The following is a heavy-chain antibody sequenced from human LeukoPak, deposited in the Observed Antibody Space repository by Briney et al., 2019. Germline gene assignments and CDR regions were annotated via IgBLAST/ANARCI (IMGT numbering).Heavy chain of an antibody. J-gene: IGHJ6*03. V-gene: IGHV1-2*06. CDR3: ARAYGDGGYYIDV. Sequence: ASVKVSCKASGYTFTGYYMHWLRQAPGQGLEWMGRINPNSGGTNYAQKFQGRVTMTRDTSITTAYMELSRLRSDDTAVYYCARAYGDGGYYIDVWGKGTTVTVSS. CDR2: INPNSGGT. D-gene: IGHD4-17*01. CDR1: GYTFTGYY.